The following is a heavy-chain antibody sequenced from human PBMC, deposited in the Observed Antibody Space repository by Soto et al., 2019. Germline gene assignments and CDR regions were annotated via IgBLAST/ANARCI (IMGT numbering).Heavy chain of an antibody. J-gene: IGHJ4*02. V-gene: IGHV3-23*01. CDR2: ISGSGGST. CDR3: AKVPDYDFESGFTTSFDS. CDR1: GFTFGSYA. Sequence: GGSLRLSCAASGFTFGSYAMSWVRQAPGKGLEWVSAISGSGGSTYYADSVKGRFTTSRDNSKNTLYLQMNSLRAEDTAVYYCAKVPDYDFESGFTTSFDSWGQGTLVTVSS. D-gene: IGHD3-3*01.